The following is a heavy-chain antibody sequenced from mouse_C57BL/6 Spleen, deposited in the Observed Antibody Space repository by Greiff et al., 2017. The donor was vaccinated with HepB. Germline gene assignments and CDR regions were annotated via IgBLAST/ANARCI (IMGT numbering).Heavy chain of an antibody. Sequence: EVKLMESGPGLVKPSQSLSLTCSVTGYSITSGYYWNWIRQFPGNKLEWMGYISYDGSNNYNPSLKNRISITRDTSKNQFFLKLNSVTTEDTATYYCARDGVYDGYYGAMDYWGQGTSVTVSS. J-gene: IGHJ4*01. D-gene: IGHD2-3*01. V-gene: IGHV3-6*01. CDR1: GYSITSGYY. CDR3: ARDGVYDGYYGAMDY. CDR2: ISYDGSN.